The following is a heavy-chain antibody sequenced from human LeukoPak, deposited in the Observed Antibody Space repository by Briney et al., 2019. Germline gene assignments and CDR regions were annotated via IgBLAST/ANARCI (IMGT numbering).Heavy chain of an antibody. J-gene: IGHJ3*01. CDR1: GYTFSDYY. V-gene: IGHV1-2*02. Sequence: ASVKVSCKASGYTFSDYYMHWVRQAPGQGLEWVGWINPYSGGTNYAQKFQGRVTMTRDMSISTAYMELSRLRSDDTAVYSCARDFDYYDSSDAFDVWGQGTMVTVSS. D-gene: IGHD3-22*01. CDR3: ARDFDYYDSSDAFDV. CDR2: INPYSGGT.